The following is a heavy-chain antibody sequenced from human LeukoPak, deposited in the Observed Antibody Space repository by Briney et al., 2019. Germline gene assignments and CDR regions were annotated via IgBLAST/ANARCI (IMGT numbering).Heavy chain of an antibody. CDR2: IYPGDSDT. CDR3: ARHLYDILTGSFSGAFDY. Sequence: GESLKISCKGSGYSFTSYWIGWVRQMPGKGLEWIGIIYPGDSDTRYSPSFQGQVTISADKSISTAYLQWSSLKASDTAMYYCARHLYDILTGSFSGAFDYWGQGTLVTVSS. D-gene: IGHD3-9*01. J-gene: IGHJ4*02. CDR1: GYSFTSYW. V-gene: IGHV5-51*01.